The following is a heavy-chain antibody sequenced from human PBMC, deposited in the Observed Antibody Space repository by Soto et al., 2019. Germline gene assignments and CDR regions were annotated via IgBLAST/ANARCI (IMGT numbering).Heavy chain of an antibody. CDR3: ARETYGMDV. J-gene: IGHJ6*02. Sequence: QVQLVESGGGVVQPERSLRLSCAASGFTFSSSGMHWVRQVPGKGLEWVANIWHDGGNKYDADSVKGRFTISRDNSKKMLYLQMNSLRVEDTAVYYCARETYGMDVWGQGTTVTVSS. CDR1: GFTFSSSG. CDR2: IWHDGGNK. V-gene: IGHV3-33*01.